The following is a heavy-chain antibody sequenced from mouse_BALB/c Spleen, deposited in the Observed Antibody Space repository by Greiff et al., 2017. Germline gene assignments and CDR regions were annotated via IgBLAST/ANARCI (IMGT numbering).Heavy chain of an antibody. Sequence: EVKLLESGPGLVKPSQSLSLTCTVTGYSITSDYAWNWIRQFPGNKLEWMGYISYSGSTSYNPSLKSRISITRDTSKNQFFLQLNSVTTEDTATYYCARGDDGYYVDYWGQGTTLTVSS. J-gene: IGHJ2*01. CDR1: GYSITSDYA. D-gene: IGHD2-3*01. V-gene: IGHV3-2*02. CDR3: ARGDDGYYVDY. CDR2: ISYSGST.